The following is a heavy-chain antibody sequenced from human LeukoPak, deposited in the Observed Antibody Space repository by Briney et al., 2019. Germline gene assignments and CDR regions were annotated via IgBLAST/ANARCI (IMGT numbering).Heavy chain of an antibody. Sequence: SETLSLTCTVSGGSIGSYYWNWIRQPAGKGLEWIGHIYTSGSTNYNPSLKSRVTMSVDTSKNQFSVKLNSVIAADTAMYYCARGVYLGNGYYFDYWGQGTLVTVSS. CDR3: ARGVYLGNGYYFDY. D-gene: IGHD2-8*01. CDR1: GGSIGSYY. CDR2: IYTSGST. J-gene: IGHJ4*02. V-gene: IGHV4-4*07.